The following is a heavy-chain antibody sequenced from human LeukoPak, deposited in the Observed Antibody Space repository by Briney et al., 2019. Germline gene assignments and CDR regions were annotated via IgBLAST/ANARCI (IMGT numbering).Heavy chain of an antibody. CDR3: ASTVGGDMFDY. CDR1: GGSISSSSYY. D-gene: IGHD4-23*01. V-gene: IGHV4-39*01. Sequence: PSETLSLTCTVSGGSISSSSYYWGWIRQPPGKGLEWIGNIYYSGSTYYNPSLKSRVTISVDTSKNQFSLKLSSVTAADTAVYYCASTVGGDMFDYWGQGTLVTVSS. J-gene: IGHJ4*02. CDR2: IYYSGST.